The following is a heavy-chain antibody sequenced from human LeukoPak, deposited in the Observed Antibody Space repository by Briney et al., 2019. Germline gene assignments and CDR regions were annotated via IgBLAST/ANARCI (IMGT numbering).Heavy chain of an antibody. V-gene: IGHV4-59*11. D-gene: IGHD2-15*01. J-gene: IGHJ4*02. CDR3: ARGLGYCSGGSCYYFDY. CDR2: IYYSGST. Sequence: QASETLSLTCTVSGGSISSHYWSWIRQPPGKGLEWIGYIYYSGSTNYNPSLKSRVTISVDTSKNQFSLKLSSVTAADTAVYYCARGLGYCSGGSCYYFDYWGQGTLVTVSS. CDR1: GGSISSHY.